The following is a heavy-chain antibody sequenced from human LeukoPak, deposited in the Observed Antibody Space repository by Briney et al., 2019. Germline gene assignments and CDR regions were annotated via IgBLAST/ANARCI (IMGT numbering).Heavy chain of an antibody. CDR3: ARRAVAGTSDAFDI. V-gene: IGHV4-4*07. D-gene: IGHD6-19*01. CDR1: GGSISSYY. CDR2: IYTSGST. Sequence: PSETLSLTCTVSGGSISSYYWSWIRQPAGKGLEWIGRIYTSGSTNYNPSLKSRVTISVDTSKNQFSLKLSSVTAADTAVYYCARRAVAGTSDAFDIWGQGTMVTVSS. J-gene: IGHJ3*02.